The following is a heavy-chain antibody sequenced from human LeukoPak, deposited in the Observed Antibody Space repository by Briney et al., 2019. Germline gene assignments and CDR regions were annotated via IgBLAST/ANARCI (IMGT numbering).Heavy chain of an antibody. V-gene: IGHV1-46*01. CDR3: ARGRVMVRGVINDY. CDR1: GFTFTSYY. CDR2: INPSGGST. J-gene: IGHJ4*02. Sequence: GASVKVSCKASGFTFTSYYMHWVRQAPGQGLEWVGIINPSGGSTSYPQKFQGRVTMTRDTSTSTAYMELRSLRSDDTAVYYRARGRVMVRGVINDYWGQGTLVTVSS. D-gene: IGHD3-10*01.